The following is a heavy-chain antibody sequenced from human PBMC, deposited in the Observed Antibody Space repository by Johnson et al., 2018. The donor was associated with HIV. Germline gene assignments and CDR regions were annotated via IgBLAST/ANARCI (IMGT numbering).Heavy chain of an antibody. CDR2: IRYDGSKK. Sequence: QVQLVESGGGAVQPGGSLRLSCAVSGFRLSSYGMHWVRQAPGKGLEWVAFIRYDGSKKYYADSVKGRFTISRDNSRNSTSLQMNSLRAEDTALYYCAKDVHASSGYYWPGGDSFDIWGPGTLVTVSS. J-gene: IGHJ3*02. D-gene: IGHD3-22*01. V-gene: IGHV3-30*02. CDR3: AKDVHASSGYYWPGGDSFDI. CDR1: GFRLSSYG.